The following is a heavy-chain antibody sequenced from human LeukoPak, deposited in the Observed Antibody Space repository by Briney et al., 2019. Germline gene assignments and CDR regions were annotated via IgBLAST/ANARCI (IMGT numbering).Heavy chain of an antibody. J-gene: IGHJ4*02. D-gene: IGHD6-13*01. V-gene: IGHV4-39*07. CDR3: ARDRIAAAGTDFDY. CDR2: IYYSGST. CDR1: GGSISSSSYY. Sequence: MSSETLSLTCTVSGGSISSSSYYWGWIRQPPGKGLEWIGSIYYSGSTYYSPSLKSRVTISVDTSKNQFSLKLSSVTAADTAVYYCARDRIAAAGTDFDYWGQGTRVTVSS.